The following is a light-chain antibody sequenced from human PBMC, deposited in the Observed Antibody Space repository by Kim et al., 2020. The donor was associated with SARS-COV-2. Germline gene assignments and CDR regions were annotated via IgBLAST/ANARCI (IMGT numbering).Light chain of an antibody. Sequence: DIVMTQSPDSLAVSLGERATINCKSSQSVLYSSDNRNYFAWYRQTPGQPPQLLIYWASTRESGVPDRFSGSGSGTDFTLTISSLQAEDVAVYYCQQYYSTPPYTFGQGTKLEIK. CDR2: WAS. CDR1: QSVLYSSDNRNY. V-gene: IGKV4-1*01. CDR3: QQYYSTPPYT. J-gene: IGKJ2*01.